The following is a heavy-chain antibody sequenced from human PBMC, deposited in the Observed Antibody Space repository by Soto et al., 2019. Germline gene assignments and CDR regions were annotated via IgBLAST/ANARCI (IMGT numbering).Heavy chain of an antibody. D-gene: IGHD5-18*01. CDR1: GYTFTSYA. V-gene: IGHV1-3*05. CDR2: INAGNGNT. J-gene: IGHJ4*02. Sequence: QVQLVQSGAEEKKPGASVKVSCKASGYTFTSYAMHWVRQAPGQRLEWMGWINAGNGNTKYSQKFQGRVTITRDTAESTAYKELSSLRSEDTAVYYCARGTAPYYFDYWGQGTLVTVSS. CDR3: ARGTAPYYFDY.